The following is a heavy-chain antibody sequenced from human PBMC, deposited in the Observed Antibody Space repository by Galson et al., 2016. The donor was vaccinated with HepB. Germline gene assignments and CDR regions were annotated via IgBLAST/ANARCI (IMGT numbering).Heavy chain of an antibody. CDR1: AGSISRYY. D-gene: IGHD2/OR15-2a*01. Sequence: LSLTCCVSAGSISRYYWSWIRQPPGKGLEWIGYINHSGSTSYNPSLKSRVTISVDTSTDQISLRLRSVTSADTAVYYCARSNSWSHYFDYWGQGSLVTVSS. CDR3: ARSNSWSHYFDY. CDR2: INHSGST. J-gene: IGHJ4*02. V-gene: IGHV4-59*01.